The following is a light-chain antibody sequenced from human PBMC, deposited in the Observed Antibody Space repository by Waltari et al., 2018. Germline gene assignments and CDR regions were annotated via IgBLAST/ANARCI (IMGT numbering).Light chain of an antibody. CDR2: GTF. Sequence: EIVLTQSPGTLSLSPGERATLSCRASQSVGTSLAWYQQKRGQAPRLLIYGTFSRATGIPDRFSGSESGTDFSLTISRLEPEDYAVYYCQHYVRLPATFGQGTKVEIK. J-gene: IGKJ1*01. CDR1: QSVGTS. CDR3: QHYVRLPAT. V-gene: IGKV3-20*01.